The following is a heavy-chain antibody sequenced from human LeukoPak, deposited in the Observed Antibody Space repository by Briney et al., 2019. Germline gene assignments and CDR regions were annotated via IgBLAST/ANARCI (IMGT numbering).Heavy chain of an antibody. J-gene: IGHJ4*02. CDR3: ARDIISFIEGVIQH. Sequence: PGGSLRLSCAAPGSPFSSYAMTWVRQPPGKGLEWVSAISGSGDRKNYADSVKGRFTISRDNSMNTLYLQTNILRAEDTAVYYCARDIISFIEGVIQHWGQGTLVTVSS. D-gene: IGHD3-16*02. CDR2: ISGSGDRK. CDR1: GSPFSSYA. V-gene: IGHV3-23*01.